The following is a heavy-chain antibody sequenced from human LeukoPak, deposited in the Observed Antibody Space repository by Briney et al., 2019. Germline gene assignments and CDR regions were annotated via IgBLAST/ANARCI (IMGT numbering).Heavy chain of an antibody. Sequence: SETLSLTCTVSGGSISSGDYYWSWIRQPQGKGLEWIGYIYYSGSNYYNLSIKSRVTISVDTAKNQFSLKLSSLTAADTAVYYCARVLIAAASTYDFDYWGQGTLVTVSS. CDR1: GGSISSGDYY. CDR2: IYYSGSN. D-gene: IGHD6-13*01. V-gene: IGHV4-30-4*08. J-gene: IGHJ4*02. CDR3: ARVLIAAASTYDFDY.